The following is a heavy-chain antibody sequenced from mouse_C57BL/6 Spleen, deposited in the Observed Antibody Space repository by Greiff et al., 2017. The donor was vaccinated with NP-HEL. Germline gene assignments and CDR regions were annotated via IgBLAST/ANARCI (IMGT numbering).Heavy chain of an antibody. V-gene: IGHV1-18*01. CDR2: INPNNGGT. Sequence: VQLQQSGPELVKPGASVKIPCKASGYTFTDYNMDWVKQSHGKSLEWIGDINPNNGGTIYNQKFKGKATLTVDKSSSTAYMELRSLTSEDTAVYYCARTAAQAFYYFDYWGQGTTLTVSS. CDR1: GYTFTDYN. J-gene: IGHJ2*01. CDR3: ARTAAQAFYYFDY. D-gene: IGHD3-2*02.